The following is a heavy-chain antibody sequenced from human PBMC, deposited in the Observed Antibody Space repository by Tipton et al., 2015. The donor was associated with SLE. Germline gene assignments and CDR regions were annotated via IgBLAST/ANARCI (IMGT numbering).Heavy chain of an antibody. CDR3: ARARGSYQGYWYFDL. Sequence: LRLSCTVSGGSISSGGHYWSWIRQPPGKGLEWIGYVYYSGITNYNPSLKSRVTISVDTSKNQFSLKLSSVTAADTAVYYCARARGSYQGYWYFDLWGRGTLVTVSS. J-gene: IGHJ2*01. CDR2: VYYSGIT. V-gene: IGHV4-61*08. CDR1: GGSISSGGHY. D-gene: IGHD1-26*01.